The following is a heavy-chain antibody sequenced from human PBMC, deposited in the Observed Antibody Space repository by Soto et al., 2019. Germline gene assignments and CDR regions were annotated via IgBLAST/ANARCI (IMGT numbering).Heavy chain of an antibody. CDR3: AKDRGGVLAPSYFDN. J-gene: IGHJ4*02. Sequence: DVQLLESGGALVQPGESLRLSCAASGFPFSSYAMTWVRQAPGKGLEWVSGIANSGGTTFYADSVRGRFTISRDNSKNTLYLQMHSLRAEDTAVYYCAKDRGGVLAPSYFDNWGQGTLVTVSS. D-gene: IGHD2-8*01. V-gene: IGHV3-23*01. CDR2: IANSGGTT. CDR1: GFPFSSYA.